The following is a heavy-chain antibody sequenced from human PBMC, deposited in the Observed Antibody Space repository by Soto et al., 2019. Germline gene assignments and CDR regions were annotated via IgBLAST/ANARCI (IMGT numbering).Heavy chain of an antibody. CDR1: GFIFSSYA. V-gene: IGHV3-23*01. D-gene: IGHD3-22*01. J-gene: IGHJ4*02. Sequence: GGSLRLSXAASGFIFSSYAMSWVRQAPGKGLEWVSAISGSDGSTYYADSVKGRFTISRDNSRNTLYLQMNSLRAEDTAVYYCAKDGVAHIPLYTSGSSYDHWGQGTLVTVSS. CDR3: AKDGVAHIPLYTSGSSYDH. CDR2: ISGSDGST.